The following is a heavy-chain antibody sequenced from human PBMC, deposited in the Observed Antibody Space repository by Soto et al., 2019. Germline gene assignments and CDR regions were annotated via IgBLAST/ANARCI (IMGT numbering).Heavy chain of an antibody. CDR2: IKQDGSEK. V-gene: IGHV3-7*01. CDR1: GFTFSSYW. CDR3: ARNWGGIAAAGPDAFEI. Sequence: GGSLRLSCAASGFTFSSYWMSWVRQAPGKGLEWVANIKQDGSEKYYVDSVKGRFTISRDNAKNSLYLQMNSLRAEDTAVYYRARNWGGIAAAGPDAFEIWGQGTMVTVSS. J-gene: IGHJ3*02. D-gene: IGHD6-13*01.